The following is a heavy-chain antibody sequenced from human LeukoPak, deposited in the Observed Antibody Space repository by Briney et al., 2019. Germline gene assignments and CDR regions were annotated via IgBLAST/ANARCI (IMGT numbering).Heavy chain of an antibody. J-gene: IGHJ4*02. D-gene: IGHD1-26*01. V-gene: IGHV3-23*01. CDR2: ISGSGGST. CDR3: AKSPVQGELLTDFDY. CDR1: GFTFSSYA. Sequence: PGGSLRLSCAASGFTFSSYAMSWVRQAPGKGLEWVSAISGSGGSTYYADSVKGRFTISRDNSKNTLYLQMNSLRAEDTAVYYCAKSPVQGELLTDFDYWGQGTLVTVSS.